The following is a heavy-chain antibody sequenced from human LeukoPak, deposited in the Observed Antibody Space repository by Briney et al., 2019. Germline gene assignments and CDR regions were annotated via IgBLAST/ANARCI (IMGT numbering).Heavy chain of an antibody. CDR3: AGVRAEYGIAPAGTVDDQ. CDR1: GGSISNGDYY. D-gene: IGHD6-13*01. CDR2: INHSGST. Sequence: SETLSLTCTVSGGSISNGDYYWSWIRQPPGKGLEWIGEINHSGSTNYNPSLKSRVTISVDTSKNQFSLKLSSVTAADTAVYYCAGVRAEYGIAPAGTVDDQWGKGTLLTVSS. V-gene: IGHV4-34*01. J-gene: IGHJ1*01.